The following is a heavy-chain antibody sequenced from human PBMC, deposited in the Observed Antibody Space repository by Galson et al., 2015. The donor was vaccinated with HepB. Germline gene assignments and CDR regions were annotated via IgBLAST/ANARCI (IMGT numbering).Heavy chain of an antibody. CDR2: IYYSGST. J-gene: IGHJ3*02. Sequence: LSLTCTVSGGSISSGDYYWSWIRQPPGKGLEWIGYIYYSGSTYYNPSLKSRVTISVDTSKNQFSLKLSSVTAADTAVYYCAREVLLKAFDIWGQGTMVTVSS. CDR3: AREVLLKAFDI. V-gene: IGHV4-30-4*01. CDR1: GGSISSGDYY. D-gene: IGHD3-10*01.